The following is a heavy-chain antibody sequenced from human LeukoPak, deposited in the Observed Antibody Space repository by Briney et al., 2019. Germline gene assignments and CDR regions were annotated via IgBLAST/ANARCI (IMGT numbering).Heavy chain of an antibody. D-gene: IGHD3-16*01. CDR1: GFSFSTYG. Sequence: PGGSLRLSCAASGFSFSTYGMHWVRQAPGKGLEWVALIWNDGTNTYYADSVKGRFTISRDNSKSTLYLQMNSLRAEDTAVYYCAGDTPPGGDFYFDYWGQGTLVIVSS. J-gene: IGHJ4*02. CDR2: IWNDGTNT. V-gene: IGHV3-33*01. CDR3: AGDTPPGGDFYFDY.